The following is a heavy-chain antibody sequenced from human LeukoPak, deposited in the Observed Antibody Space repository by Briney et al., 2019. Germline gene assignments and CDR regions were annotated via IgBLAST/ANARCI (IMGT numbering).Heavy chain of an antibody. V-gene: IGHV3-21*01. D-gene: IGHD2-15*01. CDR2: ISSSSSYI. J-gene: IGHJ6*02. CDR3: AREAWSCSGGSCYSPPKYYFQYGMDV. Sequence: PGGSLRLSCAASGFTFSSYSMNWVRQAPGKGLEWVSSISSSSSYIYYAGSVKGRFTISRDSAKNSLYLQMNSLRAEDTAVYYCAREAWSCSGGSCYSPPKYYFQYGMDVWGQGTTVTVSS. CDR1: GFTFSSYS.